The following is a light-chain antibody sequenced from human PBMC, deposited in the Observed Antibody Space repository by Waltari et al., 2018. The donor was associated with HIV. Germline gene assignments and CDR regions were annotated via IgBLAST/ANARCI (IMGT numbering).Light chain of an antibody. CDR3: QVWDSATDHVL. Sequence: SSRLTQPPSLSAAPGATAKNTYGATNKERKTGHWYQQEAGQAPVVVMSYDTDRPPGIAVRFSGFNSGHTASLIITRVGAGDEADYYCQVWDSATDHVLFGGGTRLTVL. CDR1: NKERKT. V-gene: IGLV3-21*04. CDR2: YDT. J-gene: IGLJ2*01.